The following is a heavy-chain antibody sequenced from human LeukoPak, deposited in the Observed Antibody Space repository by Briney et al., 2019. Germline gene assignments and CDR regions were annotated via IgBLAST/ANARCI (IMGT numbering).Heavy chain of an antibody. CDR1: GYTFTSYD. CDR3: ARWTTTYLDY. CDR2: MNPNSGNT. Sequence: ASVKVSCKASGYTFTSYDINWVRQATGQGLEWMGWMNPNSGNTGFAQKFQGRVTITRNTSISTAYMELSRLRSDDTAVYYCARWTTTYLDYWGQGTLVTVSS. V-gene: IGHV1-8*03. J-gene: IGHJ4*02. D-gene: IGHD4-11*01.